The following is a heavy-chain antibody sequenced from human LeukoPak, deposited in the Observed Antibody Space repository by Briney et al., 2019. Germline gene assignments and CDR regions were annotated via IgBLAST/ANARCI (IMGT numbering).Heavy chain of an antibody. D-gene: IGHD5-24*01. Sequence: SQTLSLTCAISGDSVSSNSAAWNWIRPSPSRGLEWLGRTYYRSKWYNDYAVSVKSRITINPDTSKNQFSLQLSSVTPEDTAVYYCARQNNTYHHYNLGWFDPWGQGTLVTVSS. J-gene: IGHJ5*02. V-gene: IGHV6-1*01. CDR3: ARQNNTYHHYNLGWFDP. CDR1: GDSVSSNSAA. CDR2: TYYRSKWYN.